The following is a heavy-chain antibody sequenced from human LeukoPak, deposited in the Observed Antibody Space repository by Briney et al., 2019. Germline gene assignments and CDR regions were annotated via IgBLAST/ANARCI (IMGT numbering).Heavy chain of an antibody. J-gene: IGHJ4*02. CDR2: IYYSGST. CDR1: GGSISSSSYY. CDR3: AGWRNYYDSSGHPRPFDY. Sequence: SETLSLTCTVSGGSISSSSYYGGWIRQPPGKGLEWIGSIYYSGSTYYNPSLKSRVTISVDTSKNQFSLKLSSVTAADTAVYYCAGWRNYYDSSGHPRPFDYWGQGTLVTVSS. D-gene: IGHD3-22*01. V-gene: IGHV4-39*01.